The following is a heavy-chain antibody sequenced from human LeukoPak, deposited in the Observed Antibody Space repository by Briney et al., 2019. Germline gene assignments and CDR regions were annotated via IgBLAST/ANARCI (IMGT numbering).Heavy chain of an antibody. Sequence: ASVKVSCKASGYTFTSYGISWVRQAPGQGLEWMGWISAYNGNTNYAQKLQGRVTMTTDTSTSTAYMELRSLRSDDTAVYYCARAVSGSGSYYSPRYYYYYMDVWGKGTTVTISS. CDR3: ARAVSGSGSYYSPRYYYYYMDV. J-gene: IGHJ6*03. D-gene: IGHD3-10*01. CDR1: GYTFTSYG. CDR2: ISAYNGNT. V-gene: IGHV1-18*01.